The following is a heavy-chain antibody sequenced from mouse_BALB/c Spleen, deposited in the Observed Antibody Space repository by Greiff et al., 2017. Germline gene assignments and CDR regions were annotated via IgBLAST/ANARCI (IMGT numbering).Heavy chain of an antibody. CDR1: GYTFTSYN. CDR3: ARAYYGDMDD. V-gene: IGHV1-12*01. D-gene: IGHD2-13*01. Sequence: QVQLQQPGAELVKPGASVKMSCKASGYTFTSYNMHWVKQTPGQGLEWIGAIYPGNGDTSYNQKFKGKATLTADKSSSTAYMQLSSLTSEDSAVYYCARAYYGDMDDWGQGTSVTVSS. J-gene: IGHJ4*01. CDR2: IYPGNGDT.